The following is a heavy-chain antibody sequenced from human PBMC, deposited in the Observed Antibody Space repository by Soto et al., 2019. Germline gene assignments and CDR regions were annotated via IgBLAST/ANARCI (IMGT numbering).Heavy chain of an antibody. CDR3: ARRLQWQLRPLDS. Sequence: GGSLRLSFAGSGFIFSDYYITWIRRAPGKGLEWVSYINTLSSAIYYADSVKGRFTISRDNAKNSVYLQMNSLRAEDTAVYYCARRLQWQLRPLDSWGRGTLVTVSS. CDR2: INTLSSAI. CDR1: GFIFSDYY. D-gene: IGHD6-19*01. V-gene: IGHV3-11*01. J-gene: IGHJ4*02.